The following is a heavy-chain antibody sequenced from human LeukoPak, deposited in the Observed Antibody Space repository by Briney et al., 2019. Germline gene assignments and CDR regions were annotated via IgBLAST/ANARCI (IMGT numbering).Heavy chain of an antibody. CDR2: IYYSGST. CDR1: GGSISSDY. CDR3: ARDSGLLWFGEPVNDAFDI. J-gene: IGHJ3*02. V-gene: IGHV4-59*01. Sequence: PSETLSRTCTVYGGSISSDYWSWIRQPPGKGLEWIGYIYYSGSTNYNPSLKSRVTISVDTSKNQFSLKLSSVTAADTAVYYCARDSGLLWFGEPVNDAFDIWGQGTTVTVSS. D-gene: IGHD3-10*01.